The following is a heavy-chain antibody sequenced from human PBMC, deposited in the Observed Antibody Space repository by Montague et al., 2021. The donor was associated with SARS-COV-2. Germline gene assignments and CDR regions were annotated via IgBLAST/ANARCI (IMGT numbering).Heavy chain of an antibody. Sequence: SETLSLTCTVSGGSIGSSTYYWGWIRQPPGKGLEWIASIYYSGSTYFNLSLKSRVAISIDTSKNQFSLKLSSVTAADTAVYYCARRPYYYDSSGQFDPWGQGVLVTVSS. CDR2: IYYSGST. J-gene: IGHJ5*02. V-gene: IGHV4-39*07. CDR1: GGSIGSSTYY. D-gene: IGHD3-22*01. CDR3: ARRPYYYDSSGQFDP.